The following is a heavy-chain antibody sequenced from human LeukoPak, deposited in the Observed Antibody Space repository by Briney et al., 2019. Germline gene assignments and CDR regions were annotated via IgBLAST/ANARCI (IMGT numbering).Heavy chain of an antibody. Sequence: GGSLRFSCVDSGTTFSSDWMHWVRQAPGQGPVWISRISSGGRSTTHADSVKGPFTISRDNTKNTLYLQMNRLRDEDTAVYYCASHYAMDGWGQGTTVTVSS. J-gene: IGHJ6*02. CDR2: ISSGGRST. V-gene: IGHV3-74*01. CDR1: GTTFSSDW. CDR3: ASHYAMDG.